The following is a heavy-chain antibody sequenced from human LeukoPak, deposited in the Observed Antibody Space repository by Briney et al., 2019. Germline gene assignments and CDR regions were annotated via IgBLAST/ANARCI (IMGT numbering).Heavy chain of an antibody. D-gene: IGHD3-22*01. V-gene: IGHV3-23*01. CDR2: ISGSGGST. CDR3: ARDSSAYYYDSSGYPFDY. J-gene: IGHJ4*02. Sequence: GGSLRLSCAGSGFAFGSYGMSWVRQAPGKGLEWVAAISGSGGSTYYADSVKGRFTISRDNSKNTLYLQMNSLRAEDTAVYYCARDSSAYYYDSSGYPFDYWGQGTLVTVSS. CDR1: GFAFGSYG.